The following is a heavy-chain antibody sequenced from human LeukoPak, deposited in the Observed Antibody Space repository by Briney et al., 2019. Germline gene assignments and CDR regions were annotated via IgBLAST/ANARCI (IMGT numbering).Heavy chain of an antibody. CDR2: INPNGGGI. D-gene: IGHD3-10*01. J-gene: IGHJ4*02. Sequence: ASVRVSCKASGYTFIGHYIYWLRQAPGQGFGWMGWINPNGGGINYAQKFQGRVSMTRDTSISTAYMDLTSLRFDDTAVYYCARAGAMIRGVIDYWAQGTLVTVSS. CDR3: ARAGAMIRGVIDY. CDR1: GYTFIGHY. V-gene: IGHV1-2*02.